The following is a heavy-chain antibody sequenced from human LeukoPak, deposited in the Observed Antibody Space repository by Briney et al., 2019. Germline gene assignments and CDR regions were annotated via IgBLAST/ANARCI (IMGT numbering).Heavy chain of an antibody. CDR2: IKQDGTEK. V-gene: IGHV3-7*01. CDR1: VFSFTTYW. Sequence: GGSLRLSCGASVFSFTTYWMAWVRQAPGKGLEWVANIKQDGTEKYYVDSVKGRFTISRDYARNSLYLQLNSLRAEDTAVYYCARLSEMFRGPQVIYYFDYWGQGTLVTVSS. J-gene: IGHJ4*02. D-gene: IGHD3-10*01. CDR3: ARLSEMFRGPQVIYYFDY.